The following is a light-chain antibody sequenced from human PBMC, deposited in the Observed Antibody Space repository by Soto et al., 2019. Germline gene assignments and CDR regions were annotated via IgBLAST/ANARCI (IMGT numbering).Light chain of an antibody. J-gene: IGKJ4*01. CDR3: QKYNNAAHT. CDR2: AAS. CDR1: QDIRNY. Sequence: DIQMTQSPSSLSASVGDRVTITCRASQDIRNYLACYQQNPGKVPKLLISAASTLQSGVPSRFSGSGSGTDFTLTISSLQPEDVATYYCQKYNNAAHTFGGGTKVEIK. V-gene: IGKV1-27*01.